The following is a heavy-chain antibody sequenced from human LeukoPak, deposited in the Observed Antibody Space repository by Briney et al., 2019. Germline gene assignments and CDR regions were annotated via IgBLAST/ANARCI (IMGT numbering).Heavy chain of an antibody. V-gene: IGHV1-8*03. CDR3: ARGDFGETNTAFDV. CDR1: GYTFTDYD. Sequence: GASVKVSCKTSGYTFTDYDVHWVRQAPGQGLEWRGWINPNSASTNYAQRLQGRVTFTRDTSLSIAYMELSSLTSEDAAVYFCARGDFGETNTAFDVWGQGTLVAVSS. J-gene: IGHJ3*01. CDR2: INPNSAST. D-gene: IGHD4-17*01.